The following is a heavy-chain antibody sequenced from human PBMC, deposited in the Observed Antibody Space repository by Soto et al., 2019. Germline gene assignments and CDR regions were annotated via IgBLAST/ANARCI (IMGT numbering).Heavy chain of an antibody. J-gene: IGHJ5*02. Sequence: EVQLVESGGGLVQPGGSLRLSCAASGFIFSDHYMGWVRQAPGKGLEWVVQTKNKDNGYTTEYAASVTGRFTISRDASKNSLDLQMNSLKTEVTAVYYCICGISGSCSWCQGTLIIVSS. D-gene: IGHD2-15*01. V-gene: IGHV3-72*01. CDR2: TKNKDNGYTT. CDR1: GFIFSDHY. CDR3: ICGISGSCS.